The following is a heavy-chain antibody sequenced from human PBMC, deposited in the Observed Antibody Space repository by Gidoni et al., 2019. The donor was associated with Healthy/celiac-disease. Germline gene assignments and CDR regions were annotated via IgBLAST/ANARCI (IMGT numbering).Heavy chain of an antibody. CDR2: IRGSGGST. V-gene: IGHV3-23*01. Sequence: EVQLLESGGGLVQPGGSLRLSCAASGFTFSSYAMSWVRQAPGKGLEWVSAIRGSGGSTYYADSGKGRFTISRDNSKNTLYLQMNSLRAEDTAVYYCAKVPGWQLVTREMNWFDPWGQGTLVTVSS. D-gene: IGHD6-13*01. CDR1: GFTFSSYA. J-gene: IGHJ5*02. CDR3: AKVPGWQLVTREMNWFDP.